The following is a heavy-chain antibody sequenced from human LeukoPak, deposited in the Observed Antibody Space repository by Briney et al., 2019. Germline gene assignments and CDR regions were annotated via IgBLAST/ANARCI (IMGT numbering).Heavy chain of an antibody. CDR3: ARLGGYCSGGDCYSESYFQY. Sequence: GESLKISCKGSGYSFAGYWIGWVRQMPGKGLEWMGIIYPGDSDTRYSLSFQGQVTISADKPNSVAYVQWSSLKASDTAIYYCARLGGYCSGGDCYSESYFQYWGQGTLVTVSS. CDR1: GYSFAGYW. D-gene: IGHD2-21*01. J-gene: IGHJ1*01. CDR2: IYPGDSDT. V-gene: IGHV5-51*01.